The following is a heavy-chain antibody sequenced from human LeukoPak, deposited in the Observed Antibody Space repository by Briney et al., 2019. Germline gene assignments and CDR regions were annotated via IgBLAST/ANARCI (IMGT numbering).Heavy chain of an antibody. CDR1: GYRFTSYW. D-gene: IGHD3-10*01. V-gene: IGHV5-51*01. J-gene: IGHJ4*02. Sequence: GESLKISCKGSGYRFTSYWIGWVRQMPGKGLEWMGIIYPGDSGTRYSPSFQGQVTISAGKSIYTAYLQWSSLKASDTAMYYCARAPMVRGVFDYWGQGTLVTVSS. CDR2: IYPGDSGT. CDR3: ARAPMVRGVFDY.